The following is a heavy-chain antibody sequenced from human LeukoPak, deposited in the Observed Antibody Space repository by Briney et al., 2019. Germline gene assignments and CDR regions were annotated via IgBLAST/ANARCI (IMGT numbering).Heavy chain of an antibody. J-gene: IGHJ4*02. V-gene: IGHV4-34*01. CDR1: GVSFSTYY. CDR3: ARQLYGSDY. Sequence: SERLSLTCDVSGVSFSTYYWSWIRQSPEKGLEWIGEVNHSGYTNYNPSLKGRVTISVDTSKNQFSLKLSSVTAADTAVYYCARQLYGSDYWGQGTLVTVS. D-gene: IGHD4-17*01. CDR2: VNHSGYT.